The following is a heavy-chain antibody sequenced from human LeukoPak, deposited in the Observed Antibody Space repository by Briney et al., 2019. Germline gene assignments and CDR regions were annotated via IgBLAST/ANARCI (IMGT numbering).Heavy chain of an antibody. CDR1: GYTFTSLG. Sequence: ASVKVSCKASGYTFTSLGISRVRQAPGQGLEWVGWISAYNGNTNYAQKLQGRVTMTTDTSTSTAYMELRSLRSDDTAVYYCARDLASMGVIFFDYWGQGTLVTVSS. CDR3: ARDLASMGVIFFDY. V-gene: IGHV1-18*01. J-gene: IGHJ4*02. D-gene: IGHD3-16*02. CDR2: ISAYNGNT.